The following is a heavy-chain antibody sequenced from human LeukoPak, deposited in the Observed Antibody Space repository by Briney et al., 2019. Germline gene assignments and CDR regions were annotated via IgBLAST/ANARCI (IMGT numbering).Heavy chain of an antibody. Sequence: PGGSLRLSCADSGFTFSSYEMNWVRQAPGKGLEWVSCISSSGDTIYYADSVKGRFTISRDNAKNSLYLQMYSLRAEDTGLYYCARVRRLTFGGVIVPFDYWGQGTLVTVSS. D-gene: IGHD3-16*02. CDR3: ARVRRLTFGGVIVPFDY. J-gene: IGHJ4*02. CDR2: ISSSGDTI. CDR1: GFTFSSYE. V-gene: IGHV3-48*03.